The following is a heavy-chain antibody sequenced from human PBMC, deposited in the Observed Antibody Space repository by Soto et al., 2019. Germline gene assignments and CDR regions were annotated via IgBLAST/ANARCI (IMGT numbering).Heavy chain of an antibody. CDR2: ISSDGSNK. J-gene: IGHJ6*02. V-gene: IGHV3-30*18. D-gene: IGHD1-26*01. CDR3: AKDLHGRYSGYYYGMDV. CDR1: QFTFSTYG. Sequence: QVQLVESGGGVVQPGKSLRLSCAASQFTFSTYGMHWVRQAPGKGLEWVAVISSDGSNKYYADSVKGRFTISRDNSKNTLYLQMNSLRAEDTAVYYCAKDLHGRYSGYYYGMDVWGQGTTVTVSS.